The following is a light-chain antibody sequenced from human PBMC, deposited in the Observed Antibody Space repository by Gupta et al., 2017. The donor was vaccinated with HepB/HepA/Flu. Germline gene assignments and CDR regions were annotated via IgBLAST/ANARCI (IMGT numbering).Light chain of an antibody. CDR2: AAS. V-gene: IGKV1-39*01. J-gene: IGKJ1*01. CDR3: QQSYSNPRT. CDR1: QSISSY. Sequence: DIQMTQSLSSLSASVGDRVTITSRASQSISSYLHWYQQKPGKAPKLLIYAASSLQSGVPSRFSGSGSGTEFTLTISSLQPEDFATYYCQQSYSNPRTFGQGTKVEIK.